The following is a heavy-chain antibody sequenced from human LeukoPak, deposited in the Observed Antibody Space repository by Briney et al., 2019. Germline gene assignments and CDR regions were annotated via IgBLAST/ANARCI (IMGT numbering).Heavy chain of an antibody. V-gene: IGHV1-69*04. CDR3: ARGGSYPSPLDY. D-gene: IGHD1-26*01. J-gene: IGHJ4*02. CDR2: IIPILGIA. CDR1: GYTFSSYA. Sequence: GASVKVSCKASGYTFSSYAISWVRQAPGQGLEWMGRIIPILGIANYAQKFQGRVTITADESTSTAYMELSSLRSEDTAVYYCARGGSYPSPLDYWGQGTLVTVSS.